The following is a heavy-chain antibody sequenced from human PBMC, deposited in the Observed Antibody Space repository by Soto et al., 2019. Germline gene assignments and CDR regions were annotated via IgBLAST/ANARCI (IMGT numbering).Heavy chain of an antibody. CDR1: GFTFTSYS. V-gene: IGHV3-23*01. D-gene: IGHD7-27*01. CDR3: ARDFWGPDY. CDR2: IGGRADYT. J-gene: IGHJ4*02. Sequence: GGSLRLSCSASGFTFTSYSVGWVRQAPGKGLEWVSTIGGRADYTFYADSVKGRFAISRDNVNNMLYLQMSSLRAEDTAVYFCARDFWGPDYWGQGTLVTVSS.